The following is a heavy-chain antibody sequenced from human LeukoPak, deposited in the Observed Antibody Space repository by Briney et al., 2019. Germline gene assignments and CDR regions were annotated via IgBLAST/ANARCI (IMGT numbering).Heavy chain of an antibody. CDR2: ISASGGRT. D-gene: IGHD6-19*01. J-gene: IGHJ4*02. V-gene: IGHV3-23*01. CDR3: AKSVKSGYTSGDFDY. CDR1: GFTVSSNY. Sequence: GGSLRLSCAASGFTVSSNYMSWVRQAPGKGLEWVSGISASGGRTYYADSVRGRFTISRDNSKNTLYLQMNSLRAEDTAVYYCAKSVKSGYTSGDFDYWGQGTLVTVSS.